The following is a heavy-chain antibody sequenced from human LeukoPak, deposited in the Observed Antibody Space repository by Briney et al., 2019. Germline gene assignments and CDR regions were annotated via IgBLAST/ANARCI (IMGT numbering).Heavy chain of an antibody. V-gene: IGHV4-39*07. CDR2: IFYSGST. D-gene: IGHD3-22*01. CDR3: ARAPYDSSGRAFDY. J-gene: IGHJ4*02. CDR1: SGSISTSNYY. Sequence: SETLSLTCTVSSGSISTSNYYWGWVRQPPWKALEWIGNIFYSGSTYYNPSLKSRVTISVDKSKNQFSLKLSSVTAADTAVYYCARAPYDSSGRAFDYWGQGTLVTVSS.